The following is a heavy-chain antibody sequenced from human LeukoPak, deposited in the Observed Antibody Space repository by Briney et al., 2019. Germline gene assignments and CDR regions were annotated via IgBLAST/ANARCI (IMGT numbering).Heavy chain of an antibody. Sequence: ASVKVSCKASGYTFTSYYMHWVRQAPGQGLEWMGIINPSGGSTSYAQKFQGRVTMTRDTSTSTVYMELSSLRSEDTAVYYCARDRGYDFWSGYYSYYYGMDVWGQGTTVTVSS. CDR2: INPSGGST. D-gene: IGHD3-3*01. J-gene: IGHJ6*02. CDR1: GYTFTSYY. V-gene: IGHV1-46*01. CDR3: ARDRGYDFWSGYYSYYYGMDV.